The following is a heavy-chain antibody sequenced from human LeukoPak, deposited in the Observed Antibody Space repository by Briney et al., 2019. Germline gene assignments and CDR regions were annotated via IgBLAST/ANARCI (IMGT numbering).Heavy chain of an antibody. CDR3: ARAPAYYDFWSGYQSRYNWFDP. CDR2: ISYDGSNK. V-gene: IGHV3-30*04. Sequence: PGGSLRLSCAASGFTFSSYAMHWVRPAPGKGLEWVAVISYDGSNKYYADSVKGRFTISRDNSKNTLYLQMNSLRAEDTAVYYCARAPAYYDFWSGYQSRYNWFDPWGQGTLVTVSS. D-gene: IGHD3-3*01. CDR1: GFTFSSYA. J-gene: IGHJ5*02.